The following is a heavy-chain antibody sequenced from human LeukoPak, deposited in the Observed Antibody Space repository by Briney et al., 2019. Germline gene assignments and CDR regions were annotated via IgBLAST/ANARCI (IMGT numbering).Heavy chain of an antibody. V-gene: IGHV4-30-2*01. J-gene: IGHJ4*02. D-gene: IGHD3-22*01. Sequence: SETLSLTCAVSGGSISSGGYSWSWIRQPPGKGLEWIGYIYHSGSTYYNPSLKSRVTISVDRSKNQFSLKLSSVTAADTAVYYCARDRSMIVGAGDDYWGQGTLVTVSS. CDR2: IYHSGST. CDR3: ARDRSMIVGAGDDY. CDR1: GGSISSGGYS.